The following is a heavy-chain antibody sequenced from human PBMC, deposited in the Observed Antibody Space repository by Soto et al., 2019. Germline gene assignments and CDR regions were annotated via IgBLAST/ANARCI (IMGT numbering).Heavy chain of an antibody. D-gene: IGHD2-15*01. CDR2: ISAYNGNT. V-gene: IGHV1-18*01. J-gene: IGHJ4*02. CDR1: GYTFTSYG. Sequence: ASVKVSCKASGYTFTSYGISWVRQAPGQGLEWMGWISAYNGNTNYAQKLQGRVTMTTDTSTSTAYMELRSLRSDDTAVYYCARGDVVVVPPAYYFDYWGQGTLVTVSS. CDR3: ARGDVVVVPPAYYFDY.